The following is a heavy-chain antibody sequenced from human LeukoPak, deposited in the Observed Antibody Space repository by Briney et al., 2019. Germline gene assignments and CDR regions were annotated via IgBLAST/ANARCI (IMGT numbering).Heavy chain of an antibody. V-gene: IGHV5-51*01. CDR2: IYPGDSDT. CDR3: ARLYVVLVALDV. D-gene: IGHD2-21*01. CDR1: GYSFNSYW. J-gene: IGHJ6*04. Sequence: GSLKISCKGSGYSFNSYWIGWVRQMPGKGLEWMGVIYPGDSDTRYNPSFQGQVTISTDKSISTPYLQLSSLKASDTALYYCARLYVVLVALDVWGKGTTVTVSS.